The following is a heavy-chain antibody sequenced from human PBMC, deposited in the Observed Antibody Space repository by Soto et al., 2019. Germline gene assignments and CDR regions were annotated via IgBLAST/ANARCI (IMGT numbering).Heavy chain of an antibody. V-gene: IGHV3-23*01. J-gene: IGHJ6*02. CDR1: GFTFSGYA. CDR3: AKGPRAPPPHDYGMDV. Sequence: PGGSLRLSCAASGFTFSGYAMTWVRQAPGKGLEWVSAISGSGGSTYYADSVKGRFTISRDNSKNTLYLQMNSLRVEDTAVYYCAKGPRAPPPHDYGMDVWGQGTTVTVSS. CDR2: ISGSGGST.